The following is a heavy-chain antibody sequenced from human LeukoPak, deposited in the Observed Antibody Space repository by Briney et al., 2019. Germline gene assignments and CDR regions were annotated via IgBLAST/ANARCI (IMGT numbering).Heavy chain of an antibody. V-gene: IGHV3-7*03. D-gene: IGHD3-10*01. J-gene: IGHJ4*02. Sequence: SGGSLRLSCAASGFTFSSYWMSWVRQAPGKGLEWVANIKQDGSEKYYVDSVKGRFTISRDNAKNSLYLQMNSLRSEDTAVYYCARNRNIRGPREAFDYWGQGTLVTVSS. CDR3: ARNRNIRGPREAFDY. CDR2: IKQDGSEK. CDR1: GFTFSSYW.